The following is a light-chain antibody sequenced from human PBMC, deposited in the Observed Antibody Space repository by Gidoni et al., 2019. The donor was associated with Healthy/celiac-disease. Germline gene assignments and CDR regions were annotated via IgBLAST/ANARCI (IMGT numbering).Light chain of an antibody. CDR1: KLGDKY. J-gene: IGLJ2*01. CDR3: QAWDSSTDVV. Sequence: SSELTQPPSVSVSPGQTASITCSGDKLGDKYACWYQQKPGQSPVLVIYQDSKRPLGIPERFSGSNSGNTATLTISGTQAMDEADYYCQAWDSSTDVVFGGGTKLTVL. V-gene: IGLV3-1*01. CDR2: QDS.